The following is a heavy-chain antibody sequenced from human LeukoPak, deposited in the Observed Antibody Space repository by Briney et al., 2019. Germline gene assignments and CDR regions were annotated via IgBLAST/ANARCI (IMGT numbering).Heavy chain of an antibody. V-gene: IGHV4-59*08. CDR2: IYYSGST. CDR3: ARQKATVTYPFDY. CDR1: GGSISSYY. J-gene: IGHJ4*02. D-gene: IGHD4-17*01. Sequence: PSETLSPTCTVSGGSISSYYWSWIRQPPGKGLEWIGYIYYSGSTNYNPSLKSRVTISVDTSKNQFSLKLSSVTAADTAVYYCARQKATVTYPFDYWGQGTLVTVSS.